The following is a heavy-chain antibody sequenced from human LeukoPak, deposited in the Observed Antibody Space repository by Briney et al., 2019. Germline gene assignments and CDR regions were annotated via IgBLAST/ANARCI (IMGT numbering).Heavy chain of an antibody. CDR2: INPNSGGT. J-gene: IGHJ5*02. CDR1: GYTFTGYY. CDR3: ARDLFLGYDSHDDP. V-gene: IGHV1-2*06. Sequence: ASVKVSCKASGYTFTGYYIHWVRQAPGQGLELMGRINPNSGGTNYAQQFQGRVTMTRDASISTAYIELRRLRSADTAVYYCARDLFLGYDSHDDPWGQGTLVTVSS. D-gene: IGHD3-22*01.